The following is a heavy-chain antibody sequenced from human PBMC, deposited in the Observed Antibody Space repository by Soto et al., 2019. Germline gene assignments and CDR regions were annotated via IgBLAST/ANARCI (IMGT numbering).Heavy chain of an antibody. CDR2: IYYSGST. V-gene: IGHV4-61*01. CDR1: GGSVSSGSYY. CDR3: ARARCSWYKYYFDY. D-gene: IGHD6-13*01. J-gene: IGHJ4*02. Sequence: QVQLQESGPGLVKPSETLSLTCTVSGGSVSSGSYYWSWIRQPPGKGLEWIGYIYYSGSTNYNPSLKSRVTISVDTSKNQFSLKLSSVTAADTAVYYCARARCSWYKYYFDYWGQGTLVTVSS.